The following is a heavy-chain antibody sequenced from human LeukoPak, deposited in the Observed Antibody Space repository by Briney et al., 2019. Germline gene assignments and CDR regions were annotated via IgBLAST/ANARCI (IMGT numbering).Heavy chain of an antibody. J-gene: IGHJ2*01. CDR1: GYSISSGYY. CDR2: ISHGGST. V-gene: IGHV4-38-2*02. D-gene: IGHD3-9*01. Sequence: SETLSLTCTVSGYSISSGYYWGWIRQPPGKGLEWIGSISHGGSTYYNPSLKSRVTMSVDTSKNQFSLKLSSVTAADTAVYYCARGPSSPFYDILTGYSTASHWYFDLWGRGTLVTVSS. CDR3: ARGPSSPFYDILTGYSTASHWYFDL.